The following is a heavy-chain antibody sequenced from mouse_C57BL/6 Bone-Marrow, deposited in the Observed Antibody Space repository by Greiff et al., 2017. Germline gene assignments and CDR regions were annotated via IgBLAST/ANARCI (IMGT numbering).Heavy chain of an antibody. V-gene: IGHV1-61*01. CDR2: IYPSDSET. CDR3: ASSSWGYFDV. CDR1: GYTFTSYW. J-gene: IGHJ1*03. Sequence: QVQLQQPGAELVRPGSSVKLSCKASGYTFTSYWMDWVKQRPGQGLEWIGNIYPSDSETHYNQKFKDKATLTVDKSSSTAYMQLSSLTSEDSAVYYCASSSWGYFDVWGTGTTVTVSS. D-gene: IGHD1-1*01.